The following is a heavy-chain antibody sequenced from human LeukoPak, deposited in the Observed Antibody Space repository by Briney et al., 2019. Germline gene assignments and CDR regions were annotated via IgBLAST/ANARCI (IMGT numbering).Heavy chain of an antibody. J-gene: IGHJ4*02. V-gene: IGHV3-23*01. CDR2: IPSGGGT. Sequence: GGTLRLSCAASGFTFSTYGMSWVRQAPGKGLQWVSTIPSGGGTYYADSVKGRFTISRDNSKNTLYLQMNSLRAEDTAVYYCARKGDSGSYYVYFDYWGQGTLVTVSS. D-gene: IGHD1-26*01. CDR3: ARKGDSGSYYVYFDY. CDR1: GFTFSTYG.